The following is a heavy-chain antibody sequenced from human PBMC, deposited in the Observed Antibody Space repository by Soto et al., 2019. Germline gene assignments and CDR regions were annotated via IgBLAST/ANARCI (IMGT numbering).Heavy chain of an antibody. CDR2: ILYTGST. Sequence: QLHLQESGPGLVKPSETLSLMCTVSGDSISSSSYYWGWVRQPPGKGQEWIGSILYTGSTFYNPSLYSRVTISVDTSKNQFSLKMSSVTAADTAVYYCARHFGGYSYGYVFDSWGQGALLTVSS. V-gene: IGHV4-39*01. CDR3: ARHFGGYSYGYVFDS. D-gene: IGHD5-18*01. CDR1: GDSISSSSYY. J-gene: IGHJ4*02.